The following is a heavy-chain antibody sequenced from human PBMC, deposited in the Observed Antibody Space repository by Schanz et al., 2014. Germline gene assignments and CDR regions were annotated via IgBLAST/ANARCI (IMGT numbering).Heavy chain of an antibody. J-gene: IGHJ3*01. CDR3: TRSTLWSYDV. V-gene: IGHV4-4*02. CDR1: GFTVSSNY. Sequence: VQLVESGGGLIQPGESLRLSCAVSGFTVSSNYMSWARQSPGKGLEWIGEIFHSGTTNYNPSLESRVTISVDKSKNQFSLILSSMTAADTAVYYCTRSTLWSYDVWGRGTMVIVSS. D-gene: IGHD2-21*01. CDR2: IFHSGTT.